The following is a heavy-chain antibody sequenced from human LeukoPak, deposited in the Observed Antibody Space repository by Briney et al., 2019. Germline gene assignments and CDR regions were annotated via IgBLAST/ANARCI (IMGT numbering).Heavy chain of an antibody. CDR1: GGTFSSYA. D-gene: IGHD1-26*01. J-gene: IGHJ5*02. Sequence: ASVKVSCKASGGTFSSYAISWVRQAPGQGLEWMGRIIPILGIANYAQKFQGRVTITADKSTSTAYMELSSLRSEDTAVYYCARGVVGAANWFDPWGQGTLVTVSS. CDR3: ARGVVGAANWFDP. V-gene: IGHV1-69*04. CDR2: IIPILGIA.